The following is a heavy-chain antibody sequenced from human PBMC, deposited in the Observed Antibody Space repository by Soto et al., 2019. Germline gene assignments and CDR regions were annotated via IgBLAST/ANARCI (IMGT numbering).Heavy chain of an antibody. CDR3: ARGVRGYSSSWSVYYYYMHV. CDR2: MNPNSGNT. Sequence: ASVKVSCKASGYTFTSYDINWVRQATGQGLEWMGWMNPNSGNTGCAQKFQGRVTMTRNTSISTAYMELSSLRSEDTAVYYCARGVRGYSSSWSVYYYYMHVWGKGTTVTVSS. J-gene: IGHJ6*03. V-gene: IGHV1-8*01. CDR1: GYTFTSYD. D-gene: IGHD6-13*01.